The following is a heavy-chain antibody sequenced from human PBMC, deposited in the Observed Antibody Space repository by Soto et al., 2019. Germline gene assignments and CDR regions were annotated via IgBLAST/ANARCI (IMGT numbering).Heavy chain of an antibody. CDR1: GLILSDYS. Sequence: LRLSCVCSGLILSDYSMNWVRQAPGGGLEWVSYILNTGGTVYYADSVKGRFSVSRDNAKNSRFLQMNSLRHEHWGVYYCRGGRVSRGPGYWGEAELVTVSS. J-gene: IGHJ4*02. CDR2: ILNTGGTV. V-gene: IGHV3-48*02. CDR3: RGGRVSRGPGY. D-gene: IGHD1-26*01.